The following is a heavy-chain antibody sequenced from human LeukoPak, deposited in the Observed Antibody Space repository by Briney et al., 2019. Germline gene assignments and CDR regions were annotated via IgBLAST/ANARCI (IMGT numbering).Heavy chain of an antibody. CDR2: ISGSGGST. CDR3: AKGTGGYQLLSGDLVLLWFGEFDY. CDR1: GFTFSSYA. D-gene: IGHD3-10*01. J-gene: IGHJ4*02. Sequence: PGGSLRLSCAASGFTFSSYAMSWVRQAPGKGLEWVSAISGSGGSTYYADSVKGRFTISRDNSKNTLYLQMNSLRAEDTAVYYCAKGTGGYQLLSGDLVLLWFGEFDYWGQGTLVTVSS. V-gene: IGHV3-23*01.